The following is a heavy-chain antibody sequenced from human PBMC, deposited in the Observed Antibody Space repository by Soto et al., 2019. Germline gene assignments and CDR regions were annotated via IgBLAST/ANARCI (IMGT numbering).Heavy chain of an antibody. CDR2: ISWNSGSI. CDR1: GFTFDEYA. CDR3: PKGRYSGSHSDCHSNY. D-gene: IGHD5-12*01. V-gene: IGHV3-9*01. Sequence: EVQLVESGGGLVQPGRSLRLSCAASGFTFDEYAMYWVRQAPGKGLEWVSGISWNSGSIGYAGSVKGRFTISRDNAKDSLYLQMNRLRAEDTALYYCPKGRYSGSHSDCHSNYWGQGTLVTVSS. J-gene: IGHJ4*02.